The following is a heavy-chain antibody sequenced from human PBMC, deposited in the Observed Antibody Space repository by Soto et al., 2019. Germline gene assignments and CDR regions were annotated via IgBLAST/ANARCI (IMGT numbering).Heavy chain of an antibody. CDR3: ARDTDGLHY. J-gene: IGHJ4*02. Sequence: GGSLRLSCAASGFTFSNAWINWVRQAPGKGLVWVSRINTDGSITDYADSVKGRFTASRDNPKNTLYLQMNSLRAEDTAVYYCARDTDGLHYWGQGTLVTVSS. CDR2: INTDGSIT. V-gene: IGHV3-74*01. CDR1: GFTFSNAW.